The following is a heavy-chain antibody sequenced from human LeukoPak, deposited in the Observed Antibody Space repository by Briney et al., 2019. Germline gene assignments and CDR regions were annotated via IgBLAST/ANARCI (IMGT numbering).Heavy chain of an antibody. J-gene: IGHJ6*03. D-gene: IGHD6-19*01. CDR1: GYSFTSYW. CDR2: IYPGDSDT. Sequence: GESLKISCKGSGYSFTSYWIGCVRQMPGKGLEWMGIIYPGDSDTRYSPSFQGQVTISADKSISTAYLQWSSLKASDNAMYYCARQTYSSGWVRGYYYYYMDVWGKGTTVTASS. CDR3: ARQTYSSGWVRGYYYYYMDV. V-gene: IGHV5-51*01.